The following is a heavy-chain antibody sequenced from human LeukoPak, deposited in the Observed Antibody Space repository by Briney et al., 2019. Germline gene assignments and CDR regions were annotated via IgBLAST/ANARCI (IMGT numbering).Heavy chain of an antibody. CDR1: GYTFTSYG. V-gene: IGHV1-18*01. J-gene: IGHJ6*03. Sequence: GASVKVSCKASGYTFTSYGISWVRQAPGQGLEWMGWISAYNGNTNNAQKLQGRVTMTTDTSTSTAYMELRSLRSDDTAVYYCARDLQGYYYYYMDVWGKGTTVTISS. CDR2: ISAYNGNT. D-gene: IGHD5-24*01. CDR3: ARDLQGYYYYYMDV.